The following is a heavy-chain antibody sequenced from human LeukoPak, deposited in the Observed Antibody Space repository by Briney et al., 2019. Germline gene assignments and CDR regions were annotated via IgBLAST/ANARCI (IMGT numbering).Heavy chain of an antibody. CDR1: GGSISSGSYY. CDR3: ARGGAGYCSGGSCPSTEINWFDP. CDR2: IYTSGST. V-gene: IGHV4-61*02. D-gene: IGHD2-15*01. J-gene: IGHJ5*02. Sequence: PSETLSLTCTVSGGSISSGSYYCSWIRQPAGEGLEWIWRIYTSGSTNYNPSLKSRFTISVYTSKNQFSLKLSSVTAADTAVYYCARGGAGYCSGGSCPSTEINWFDPWGQGTLVTVSS.